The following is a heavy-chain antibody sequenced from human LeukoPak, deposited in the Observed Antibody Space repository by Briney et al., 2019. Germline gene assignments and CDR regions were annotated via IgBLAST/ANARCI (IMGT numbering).Heavy chain of an antibody. D-gene: IGHD5-24*01. CDR2: IYYSGST. Sequence: SETLSLTCTVSGGSISSDNWSWMRQPPGKGLEWRGYIYYSGSTNYNPSLKSRVTISVDTSKNQFSLTLSSVTAADTAVYYCAGEKRWLPTHYPSYYGMDVWGQGTTVTVSS. J-gene: IGHJ6*02. CDR1: GGSISSDN. CDR3: AGEKRWLPTHYPSYYGMDV. V-gene: IGHV4-59*01.